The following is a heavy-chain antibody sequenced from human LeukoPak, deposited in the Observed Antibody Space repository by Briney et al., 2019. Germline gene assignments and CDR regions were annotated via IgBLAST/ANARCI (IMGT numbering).Heavy chain of an antibody. CDR1: GFTCSSYE. J-gene: IGHJ4*02. CDR3: ARAGRSYGYLPGKDLDY. CDR2: ISSSGSTI. Sequence: GGSLRLSCAASGFTCSSYEMNWVRQAPGKGLEGGSYISSSGSTIYYADSVKGRFTTSRDNATNSLYLQMNSLRAEDTAVYYCARAGRSYGYLPGKDLDYWGQGTLVTVSS. V-gene: IGHV3-48*03. D-gene: IGHD5-18*01.